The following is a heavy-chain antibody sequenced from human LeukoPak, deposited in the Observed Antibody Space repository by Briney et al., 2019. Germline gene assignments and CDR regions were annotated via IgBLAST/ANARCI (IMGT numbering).Heavy chain of an antibody. D-gene: IGHD3-22*01. V-gene: IGHV1-46*01. CDR1: GYTFTSYY. CDR2: INPSGGST. J-gene: IGHJ6*03. Sequence: ASVKVSCKASGYTFTSYYMHWVRQAPGQGLEWMGIINPSGGSTSYAQKFQGRVTMTRDMSTSTVYMGLSSLRSEDTAVYYCARDRRWLLTYYYYMDVWGKGTTVTVSS. CDR3: ARDRRWLLTYYYYMDV.